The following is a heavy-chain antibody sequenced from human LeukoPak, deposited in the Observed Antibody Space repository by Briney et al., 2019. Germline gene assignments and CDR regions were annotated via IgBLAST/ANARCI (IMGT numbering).Heavy chain of an antibody. J-gene: IGHJ4*02. CDR2: IYSGGST. CDR3: ARAVYSSSWFFDY. CDR1: GFTFSSNY. V-gene: IGHV3-66*01. Sequence: PGGSLRLSCAASGFTFSSNYMSWVRQAPGKGLEWVSVIYSGGSTYYADSVKGRFTISRDNSKNTLYLQMNSLRAEDTAVYYCARAVYSSSWFFDYWGQGTLVTVSS. D-gene: IGHD6-13*01.